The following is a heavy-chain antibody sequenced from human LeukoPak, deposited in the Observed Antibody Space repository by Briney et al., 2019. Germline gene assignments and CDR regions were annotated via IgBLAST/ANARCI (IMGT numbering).Heavy chain of an antibody. CDR3: ARPQLYNSGTSYTGY. CDR2: INQDGSEK. Sequence: GGSLRLSCAASGFTFSSFWMSRVRQAPGKGLECLANINQDGSEKYCVDSVKGRFTISRDNAKNSLYLQMNSLRAEDTAVYYCARPQLYNSGTSYTGYWGQGALVTVSS. J-gene: IGHJ4*02. CDR1: GFTFSSFW. D-gene: IGHD3-10*01. V-gene: IGHV3-7*01.